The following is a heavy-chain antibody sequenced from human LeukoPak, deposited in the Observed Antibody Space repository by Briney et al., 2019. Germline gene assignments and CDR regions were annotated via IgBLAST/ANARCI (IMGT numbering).Heavy chain of an antibody. CDR1: GGSISSGDYY. CDR2: IYYSGST. D-gene: IGHD2/OR15-2a*01. Sequence: PSGTLSLTCTVSGGSISSGDYYWSWIRQPPGKGLEWIGYIYYSGSTYYNPSLKSRVTISVDTSKNQFSLKLSSVTAADTAVYYCARVSDPGAFDIWGQGTMVTVSS. CDR3: ARVSDPGAFDI. V-gene: IGHV4-30-4*01. J-gene: IGHJ3*02.